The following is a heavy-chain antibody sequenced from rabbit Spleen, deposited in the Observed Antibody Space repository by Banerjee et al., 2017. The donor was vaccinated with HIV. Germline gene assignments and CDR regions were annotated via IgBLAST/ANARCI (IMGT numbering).Heavy chain of an antibody. CDR2: IYLNNART. J-gene: IGHJ3*01. V-gene: IGHV1S40*01. D-gene: IGHD4-2*01. CDR1: GFSFSGGYD. Sequence: QQLVESGGGLVKPGASLTFTCTASGFSFSGGYDACWVRQATGKGLEWIGCIYLNNARTYYASWAKGRFTISKTSSTTVTLQMTSLTVADTATYFCARDDDSGNIVYAVALNFWGQGTLVTVS. CDR3: ARDDDSGNIVYAVALNF.